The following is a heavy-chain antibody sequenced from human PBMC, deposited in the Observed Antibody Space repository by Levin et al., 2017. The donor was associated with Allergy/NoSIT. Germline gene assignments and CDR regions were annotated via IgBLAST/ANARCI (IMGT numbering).Heavy chain of an antibody. J-gene: IGHJ6*02. D-gene: IGHD3-10*01. CDR3: ARDQEKLYYYGMDV. CDR2: INSDGSST. CDR1: GFTFSSYW. Sequence: GESLKISCAASGFTFSSYWMHWVRQAPGKGLVWVSRINSDGSSTSYADSVKGRFTISRDNAKNTLYLQMNSLRAEDTAVYYCARDQEKLYYYGMDVWGQGTTVTVSS. V-gene: IGHV3-74*01.